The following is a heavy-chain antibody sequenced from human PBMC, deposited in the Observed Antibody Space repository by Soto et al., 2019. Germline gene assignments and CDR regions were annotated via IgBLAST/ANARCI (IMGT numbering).Heavy chain of an antibody. CDR3: VVITKVRGRGYYFHY. Sequence: LSLTFTVSDGSVSSGSYYWSWIRQPPGKGLEWIGYIYYSGDTNYNPSLKSRVTISVDTSKNQVSLKLSTVTAADTAVYYCVVITKVRGRGYYFHYWGQGTLVRVSS. CDR2: IYYSGDT. D-gene: IGHD3-10*01. CDR1: DGSVSSGSYY. V-gene: IGHV4-61*01. J-gene: IGHJ4*02.